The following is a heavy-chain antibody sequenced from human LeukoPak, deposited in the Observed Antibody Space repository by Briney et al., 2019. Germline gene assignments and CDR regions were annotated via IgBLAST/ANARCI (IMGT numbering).Heavy chain of an antibody. CDR1: GFTFSTYV. CDR3: ARSSIAVPDDP. V-gene: IGHV3-21*01. D-gene: IGHD6-6*01. Sequence: GGSLRLSCAASGFTFSTYVMNWVRQAPGKGLEWVSSISSSSSYIYYADSVKGRFTISRDNAKNSLYLQMNSLRAEDTAVYYCARSSIAVPDDPWGQGTLVTVSS. CDR2: ISSSSSYI. J-gene: IGHJ5*02.